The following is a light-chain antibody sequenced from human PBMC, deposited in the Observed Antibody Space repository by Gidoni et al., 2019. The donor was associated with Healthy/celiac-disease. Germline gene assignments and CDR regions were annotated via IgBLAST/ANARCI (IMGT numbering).Light chain of an antibody. CDR1: KSVSSN. Sequence: EIVMTQSPATLSVSPGESATLSCRASKSVSSNLAWYQQKPGQAPRLLIYCASTRATGIPARCSGSGSGTEFTITISSLQSEDFEVYYCKQYNTFXXXTKLEIK. CDR2: CAS. J-gene: IGKJ2*01. V-gene: IGKV3-15*01. CDR3: KQYNT.